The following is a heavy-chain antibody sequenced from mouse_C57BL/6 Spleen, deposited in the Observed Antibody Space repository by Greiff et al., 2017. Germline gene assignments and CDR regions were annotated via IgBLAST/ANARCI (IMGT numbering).Heavy chain of an antibody. Sequence: VQGVESGAELVRPGASVTLSCKASGYTFTDYEMHWVKQTPVHGLEWIGAIDPETGGTAYNQKFKGKAILTADKSSSTAYMELRSLTSEDSAVYYCTRSNYMDYWGQGTTLTVSS. CDR3: TRSNYMDY. V-gene: IGHV1-15*01. CDR1: GYTFTDYE. D-gene: IGHD2-12*01. CDR2: IDPETGGT. J-gene: IGHJ2*01.